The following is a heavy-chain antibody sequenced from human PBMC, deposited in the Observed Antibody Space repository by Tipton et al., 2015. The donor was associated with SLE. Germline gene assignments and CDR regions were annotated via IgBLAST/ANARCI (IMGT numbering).Heavy chain of an antibody. CDR3: AKDGGNYQGEFDY. Sequence: GSLRLSCAASGFTFSSYAMSWVRQAPGRGLEWVSAISGSGGSIYFPDSVKGRFTISRDNSKNTLYLQMNSLRAEDTAVYYCAKDGGNYQGEFDYWGQGTLVTVSS. CDR2: ISGSGGSI. J-gene: IGHJ4*02. D-gene: IGHD1-26*01. CDR1: GFTFSSYA. V-gene: IGHV3-23*01.